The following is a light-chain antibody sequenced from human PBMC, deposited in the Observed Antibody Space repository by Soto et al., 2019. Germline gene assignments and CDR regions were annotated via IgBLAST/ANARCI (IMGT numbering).Light chain of an antibody. CDR2: EVS. J-gene: IGLJ1*01. CDR3: SSYTGSSTQV. Sequence: QSVLTQPASVSGSPGQSITISCTGTSSDVGAYNYVSWYQQHPGKAPKLMIYEVSNRPSGVSNRFSGSKSGNTASLTIFGLQAEDEADYYCSSYTGSSTQVFGTGTKLTVL. V-gene: IGLV2-14*01. CDR1: SSDVGAYNY.